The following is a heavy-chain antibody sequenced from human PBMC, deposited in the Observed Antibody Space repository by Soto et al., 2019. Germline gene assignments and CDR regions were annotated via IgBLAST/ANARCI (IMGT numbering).Heavy chain of an antibody. D-gene: IGHD6-19*01. Sequence: QVQLVQSGAEVKKPGSSVKVSCKASGVPFSTYTMSWVRQAPGQGLEWMGGIIPIFGTANYAQKFQARVTISADESTSTVYMELSGLTSEDTAMYYCARGSHISGITVAGYYYWGQGTLVTVSS. CDR3: ARGSHISGITVAGYYY. V-gene: IGHV1-69*01. CDR2: IIPIFGTA. CDR1: GVPFSTYT. J-gene: IGHJ4*02.